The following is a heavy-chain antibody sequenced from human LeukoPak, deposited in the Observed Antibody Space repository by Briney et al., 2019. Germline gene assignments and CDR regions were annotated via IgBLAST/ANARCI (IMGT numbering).Heavy chain of an antibody. D-gene: IGHD6-19*01. V-gene: IGHV4-59*12. CDR2: IYYSGST. J-gene: IGHJ5*02. CDR3: ARDLLASGWPNWFDP. Sequence: SETLSLTCTVSGGSISSYYWSWIRQPPGKGLEWIGYIYYSGSTNYNPSLKSRVTISVDTSKNQFSLKLSSVTAADTAVYYCARDLLASGWPNWFDPWGQGTLVTVSS. CDR1: GGSISSYY.